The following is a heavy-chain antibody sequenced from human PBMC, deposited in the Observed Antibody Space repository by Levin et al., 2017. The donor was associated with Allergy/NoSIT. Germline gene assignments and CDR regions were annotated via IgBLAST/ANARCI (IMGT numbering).Heavy chain of an antibody. J-gene: IGHJ5*02. D-gene: IGHD5-24*01. Sequence: QPGGSLRLSCTASGFPIDDYAMYWVRQFPGKGLEWVSGISGKSDSRGYADSVKGRFTISRDNAKNSVYLEMNILRPEDTAVYFCAKDASKHGFNLLSWIDPWGQGTLVNVST. CDR2: ISGKSDSR. CDR1: GFPIDDYA. CDR3: AKDASKHGFNLLSWIDP. V-gene: IGHV3-9*01.